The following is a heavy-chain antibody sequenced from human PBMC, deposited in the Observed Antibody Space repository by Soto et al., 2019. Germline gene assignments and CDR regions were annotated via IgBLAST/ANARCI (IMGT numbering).Heavy chain of an antibody. V-gene: IGHV1-8*01. Sequence: QVQLVQSGAEVKKPGASVKVSCKASGYTFTSYDINWVRQATGQGLEWMGWMNPNSGNTGYAQNSRARVTLPTHPSITTAYMALSSLRSEDTAVYYCARGRADYFDYWGQGPLVTVSS. J-gene: IGHJ4*02. CDR3: ARGRADYFDY. CDR1: GYTFTSYD. CDR2: MNPNSGNT.